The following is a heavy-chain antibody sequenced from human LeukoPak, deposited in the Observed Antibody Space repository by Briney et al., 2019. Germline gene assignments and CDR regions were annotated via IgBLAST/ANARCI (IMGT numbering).Heavy chain of an antibody. CDR2: ISGSGGST. CDR3: ARTLYEIIVGVWAGAFDI. J-gene: IGHJ3*02. Sequence: GGSLRLSCAASGFTFSSYGMSWVRQAPGKGLEWVSAISGSGGSTYYADSVKGRFTISRDNSKNTLYLQMNSLRAEDTAVYYCARTLYEIIVGVWAGAFDIWGQGTMVTVSS. V-gene: IGHV3-23*01. D-gene: IGHD1-26*01. CDR1: GFTFSSYG.